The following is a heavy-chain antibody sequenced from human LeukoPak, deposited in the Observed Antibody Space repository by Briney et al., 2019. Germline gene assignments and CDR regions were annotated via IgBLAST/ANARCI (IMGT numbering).Heavy chain of an antibody. J-gene: IGHJ5*02. V-gene: IGHV1-46*01. D-gene: IGHD3-10*01. CDR2: INPSGGST. CDR3: ARDYYYGSGSYSWFDP. Sequence: ASVKVSCKASGYTFTSYYMRWVRQAPGQGLEWMGIINPSGGSTSYAQKFQGRVTMTRDMSTSTVYMELSSLRSEDTAVYYCARDYYYGSGSYSWFDPWGQGTLVTVSS. CDR1: GYTFTSYY.